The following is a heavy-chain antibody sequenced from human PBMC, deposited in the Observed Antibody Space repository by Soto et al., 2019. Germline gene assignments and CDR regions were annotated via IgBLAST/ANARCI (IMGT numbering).Heavy chain of an antibody. D-gene: IGHD3-10*01. CDR3: ARVTSLVRGVIANGFDP. CDR2: IIPMYGPA. Sequence: QVPLVQSGAEVKKPGSSVTVSCKASVGTFSSYAIHWVRQAPGQGLEWMGGIIPMYGPAKYAQRIQGRVTITANESTTTVYMELTRRTTDHTPVHYSARVTSLVRGVIANGFDPGGHGDVVTVSS. J-gene: IGHJ5*02. CDR1: VGTFSSYA. V-gene: IGHV1-69*01.